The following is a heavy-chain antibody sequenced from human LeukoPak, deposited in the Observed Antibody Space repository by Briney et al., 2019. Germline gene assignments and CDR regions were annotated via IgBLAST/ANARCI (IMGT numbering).Heavy chain of an antibody. CDR1: GGSISSYY. D-gene: IGHD3-22*01. CDR3: ARDGSDRSGYSVSYL. V-gene: IGHV4-59*01. J-gene: IGHJ2*01. Sequence: NPSETLSLTCTVSGGSISSYYWSWIRQPPGKGLEWIGYIYYSGSTNYNPSLKSRVTISVDTSKNQFSLKLSSVTAVDTAVYYCARDGSDRSGYSVSYLWGRGTLVTVSS. CDR2: IYYSGST.